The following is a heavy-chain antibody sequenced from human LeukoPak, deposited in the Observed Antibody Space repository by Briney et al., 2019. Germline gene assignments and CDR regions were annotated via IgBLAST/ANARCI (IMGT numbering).Heavy chain of an antibody. D-gene: IGHD5-24*01. CDR2: IIPIFGTA. Sequence: SVKVSCKASGGTFSSYAISWVRQAPGQGLEWTGGIIPIFGTANYAQKFQGRVTITADESTSTAYMELSSLRSEDTAVYYCATPLEENYYYYMDVWGKGTTVTVSS. CDR3: ATPLEENYYYYMDV. V-gene: IGHV1-69*13. CDR1: GGTFSSYA. J-gene: IGHJ6*03.